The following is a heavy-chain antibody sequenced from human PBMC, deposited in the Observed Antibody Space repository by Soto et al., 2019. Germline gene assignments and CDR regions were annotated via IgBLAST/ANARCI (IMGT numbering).Heavy chain of an antibody. Sequence: SDTLSLTCAVSGRSLSSGGYSWSWIRQPPGKGLEWIGYIYHSGSIYYNPSLKSRVTISVDRSKNQFSLKLSSVTAADTAVYYCARGMTTVTTLDYWGQGTLVTVSS. J-gene: IGHJ4*02. CDR2: IYHSGSI. V-gene: IGHV4-30-2*01. D-gene: IGHD4-17*01. CDR3: ARGMTTVTTLDY. CDR1: GRSLSSGGYS.